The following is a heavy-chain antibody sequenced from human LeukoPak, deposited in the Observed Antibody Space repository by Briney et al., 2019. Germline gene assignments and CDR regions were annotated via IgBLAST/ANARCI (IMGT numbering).Heavy chain of an antibody. CDR1: GGSISSGGYS. CDR2: IYHSGST. Sequence: SETLSLTCAVSGGSISSGGYSWSWIRQPPGKGLEWIGYIYHSGSTYYNPSLKSRVTISVDRSKNQFSLKLSSVTTADTAVYYCARVSSSGYSEYYFDYWGQGTLVTVSS. V-gene: IGHV4-30-2*01. D-gene: IGHD3-22*01. J-gene: IGHJ4*02. CDR3: ARVSSSGYSEYYFDY.